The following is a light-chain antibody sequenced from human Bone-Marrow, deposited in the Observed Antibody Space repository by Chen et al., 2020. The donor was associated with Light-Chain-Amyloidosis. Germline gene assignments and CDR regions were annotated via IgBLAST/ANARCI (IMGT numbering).Light chain of an antibody. V-gene: IGLV2-14*01. CDR2: EVT. CDR1: SSDVGGDNH. CDR3: SSYTITNTLV. Sequence: QSALTQPASVSGSPGQSITISCTGTSSDVGGDNHVSWYQQHPDKAPKLMIYEVTNRPSWVPDRFSGYKADNTASLTIYGLQTEDEADYFCSSYTITNTLVFGSGTRVTVL. J-gene: IGLJ1*01.